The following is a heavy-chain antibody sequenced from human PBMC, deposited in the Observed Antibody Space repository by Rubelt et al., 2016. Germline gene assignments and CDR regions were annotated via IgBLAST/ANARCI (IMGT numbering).Heavy chain of an antibody. J-gene: IGHJ4*02. V-gene: IGHV3-7*04. CDR3: AGGHYYDSSGYSHLDY. CDR2: IKQGGSEK. CDR1: GFTFSSYW. Sequence: EVQLVESGGGLVQPGGSLRLSCAASGFTFSSYWMSWVRQTPGKGLEWVANIKQGGSEKYYVDSVKGRFTISRDNAKNTLYGQMNSLGAEETAVYYCAGGHYYDSSGYSHLDYWGQGTLVTVSS. D-gene: IGHD3-22*01.